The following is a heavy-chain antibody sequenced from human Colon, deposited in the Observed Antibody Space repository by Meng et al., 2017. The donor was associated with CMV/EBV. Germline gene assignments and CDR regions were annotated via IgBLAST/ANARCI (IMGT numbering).Heavy chain of an antibody. J-gene: IGHJ5*02. Sequence: NYGQRFQGRVTMTSDTSTSTAYMELNSLTYDDTAVYYCARGLGAAGKGTWFDPWGQGTLVTVHS. D-gene: IGHD6-13*01. V-gene: IGHV1-2*02. CDR3: ARGLGAAGKGTWFDP.